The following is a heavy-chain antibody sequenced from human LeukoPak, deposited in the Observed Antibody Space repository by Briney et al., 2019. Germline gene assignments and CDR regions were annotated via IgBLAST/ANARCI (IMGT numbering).Heavy chain of an antibody. CDR3: ARDPPAVAANTYG. Sequence: GGSLRLSCAASGVTVSNNYMNWVRQAPGQGLDWVSLIYSGGSTYYADSVKGRFTISRDNSKNTLYLQMNSLRAEDTAVYYCARDPPAVAANTYGWGQGTLVTVSS. J-gene: IGHJ4*02. CDR2: IYSGGST. CDR1: GVTVSNNY. D-gene: IGHD6-6*01. V-gene: IGHV3-66*01.